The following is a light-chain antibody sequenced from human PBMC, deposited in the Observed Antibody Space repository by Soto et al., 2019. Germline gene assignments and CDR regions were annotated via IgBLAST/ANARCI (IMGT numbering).Light chain of an antibody. Sequence: DIQMTQSPSSLSASVGDRVTITCRASQGISHYLAWYQQIPGQDPKLLISAASTLQSGVPSRFSGSGSGTDFTLTISSLQPEDVASYYCQKYTNVPAFGGGTKVEIK. V-gene: IGKV1-27*01. J-gene: IGKJ4*01. CDR1: QGISHY. CDR2: AAS. CDR3: QKYTNVPA.